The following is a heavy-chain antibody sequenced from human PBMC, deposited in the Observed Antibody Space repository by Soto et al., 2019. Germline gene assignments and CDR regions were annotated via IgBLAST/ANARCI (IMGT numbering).Heavy chain of an antibody. CDR1: GFTFNNYA. Sequence: EVQLLDSGGGLVQPGGSLRLSCAASGFTFNNYAMTWVRQAPGKGLEWVSAISGGGDTTSYEDSVKGRFTVSRDGSKNTLYLQMSSRRAADTALYYCAKGRGGSGSLTPRVDFWGQGTLVTVSS. J-gene: IGHJ4*02. D-gene: IGHD3-10*01. V-gene: IGHV3-23*01. CDR2: ISGGGDTT. CDR3: AKGRGGSGSLTPRVDF.